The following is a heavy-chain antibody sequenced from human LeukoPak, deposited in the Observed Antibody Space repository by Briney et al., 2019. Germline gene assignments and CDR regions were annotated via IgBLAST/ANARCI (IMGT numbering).Heavy chain of an antibody. D-gene: IGHD3-22*01. J-gene: IGHJ4*02. CDR2: IYDSGST. CDR3: ARVTMIVVVIDY. V-gene: IGHV4-31*03. Sequence: PSETLSLTCTVPGGSISSGGYYWSWIRQHSGRGLEWIGYIYDSGSTYYNPSLKSRVTISVDTSKNHFSLKLSSVTAADTAVYYCARVTMIVVVIDYWGQGTLVTVSS. CDR1: GGSISSGGYY.